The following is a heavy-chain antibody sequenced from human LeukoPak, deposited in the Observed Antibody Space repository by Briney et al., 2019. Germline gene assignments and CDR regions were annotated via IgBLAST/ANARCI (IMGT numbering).Heavy chain of an antibody. CDR1: GGSISSSSYY. CDR3: ARQRQDAFDI. Sequence: PSETLSLTCTVSGGSISSSSYYWSWIRQPPGKGLEWIGSIYYSGSTYYNPSLKSRVTISVDTSKNQFSLKLSSVTAADTAVYYCARQRQDAFDIWGQGTMVTVSS. CDR2: IYYSGST. V-gene: IGHV4-39*01. J-gene: IGHJ3*02.